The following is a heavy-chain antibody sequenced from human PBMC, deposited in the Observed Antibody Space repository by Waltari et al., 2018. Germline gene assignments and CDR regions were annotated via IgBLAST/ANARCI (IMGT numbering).Heavy chain of an antibody. CDR1: GGTFSSYA. CDR2: ITPILGIA. D-gene: IGHD3-16*01. J-gene: IGHJ5*02. V-gene: IGHV1-69*04. CDR3: ARDSLARGDHGWFDP. Sequence: QVQLVQSGAEVKKPGSSVKVSCKASGGTFSSYAISWVRQAPGQGPEGMARITPILGIANYAQKFQGRVTITADESTSTAYMELSSLRSEDTAVYYCARDSLARGDHGWFDPWGQGTLVTVSS.